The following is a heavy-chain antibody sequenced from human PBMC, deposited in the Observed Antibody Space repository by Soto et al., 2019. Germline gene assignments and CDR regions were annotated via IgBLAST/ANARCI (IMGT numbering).Heavy chain of an antibody. J-gene: IGHJ3*02. V-gene: IGHV4-39*01. CDR1: GGSISSSSYC. Sequence: SETLSLTCTVSGGSISSSSYCCCCMRQPPWKGLELIGSIYYSGSTYYNPSLKSRVTISVDTSKNQFSLKLSSVTAADTAVYYCARHVYLAVAGRDAFEIWGQGTMVTVSS. CDR3: ARHVYLAVAGRDAFEI. D-gene: IGHD6-19*01. CDR2: IYYSGST.